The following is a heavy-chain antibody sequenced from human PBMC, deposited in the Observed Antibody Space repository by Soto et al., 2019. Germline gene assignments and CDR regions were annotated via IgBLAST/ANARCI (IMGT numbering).Heavy chain of an antibody. J-gene: IGHJ4*02. CDR3: ARYFES. V-gene: IGHV4-59*01. CDR2: IYYSGNT. CDR1: GTSISSYY. Sequence: PSETLSLTCTVSGTSISSYYWSWIRQPPGKGLEWIGYIYYSGNTNYNPSLQSRVTIAVDMSKDQFSLKLSSVTAVDTAGYYCARYFESWGQGTLVTVSS.